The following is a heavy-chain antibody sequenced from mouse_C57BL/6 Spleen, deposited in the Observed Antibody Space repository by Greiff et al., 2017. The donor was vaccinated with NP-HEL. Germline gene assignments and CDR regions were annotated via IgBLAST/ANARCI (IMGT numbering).Heavy chain of an antibody. Sequence: EVKVVESGGGLVKPGGSLKLSCAASGFTFSDYGMHWVRQAPEKGLEWVAYISSGSSTIYYADTVKGRFTISRDNAKNTLFLQMTSLRSEDTAMYYCATYGNYPFDYWGQGTTLTVSS. V-gene: IGHV5-17*01. CDR1: GFTFSDYG. J-gene: IGHJ2*01. CDR2: ISSGSSTI. CDR3: ATYGNYPFDY. D-gene: IGHD2-1*01.